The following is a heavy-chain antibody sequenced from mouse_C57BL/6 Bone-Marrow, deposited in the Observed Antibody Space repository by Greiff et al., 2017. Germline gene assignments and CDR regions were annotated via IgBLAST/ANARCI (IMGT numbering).Heavy chain of an antibody. Sequence: QVQLQQSGAELARPGASVKMSCKASGYTFPSYTMHWVKQRPGQGLEWIGYINPSSGYTKYNQKFKDKATLTADKSSSKAYMQLSSLTSADSGIYYRARRGKIYSDDWGQGTTLTVSS. CDR3: ARRGKIYSDD. J-gene: IGHJ2*01. V-gene: IGHV1-4*01. CDR1: GYTFPSYT. D-gene: IGHD1-1*01. CDR2: INPSSGYT.